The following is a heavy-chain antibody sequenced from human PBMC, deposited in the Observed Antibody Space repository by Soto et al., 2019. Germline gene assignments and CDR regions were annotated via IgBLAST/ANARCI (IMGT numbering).Heavy chain of an antibody. V-gene: IGHV3-23*01. J-gene: IGHJ2*01. CDR1: GFTFSSYA. CDR2: ISGSGGST. Sequence: EVQLLESGGGLVQPGGSLRLSCAASGFTFSSYAMSWVRQAPGKGLEWVSAISGSGGSTYYADSVKGRFTISRDNSKNTLYLQMNSQRAEDTGVYYWPKDRGGYFYLWGRGTLVTVSS. D-gene: IGHD2-15*01. CDR3: PKDRGGYFYL.